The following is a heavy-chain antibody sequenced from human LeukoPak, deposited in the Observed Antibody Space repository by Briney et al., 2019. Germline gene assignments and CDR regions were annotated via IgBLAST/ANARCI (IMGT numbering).Heavy chain of an antibody. CDR1: GYTLTELS. CDR2: FDPEDGET. Sequence: ASVKVSCKVSGYTLTELSTYWVRQAPGKGLEWMGGFDPEDGETIYAQKFQGRVTMTTDTSTSTAYMELRSLRSDDTAVYYCARGAYSGSYYDLGFYWGQGTLVTVSS. CDR3: ARGAYSGSYYDLGFY. J-gene: IGHJ4*02. D-gene: IGHD1-26*01. V-gene: IGHV1-24*01.